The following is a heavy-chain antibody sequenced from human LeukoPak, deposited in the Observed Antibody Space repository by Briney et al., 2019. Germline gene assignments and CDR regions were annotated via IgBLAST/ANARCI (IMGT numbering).Heavy chain of an antibody. CDR2: IYYSGST. Sequence: PSETLSFTCTVSGGSISSYYWSWIRQPPGKGLEWIGYIYYSGSTNYNPSLKSRVTISVDTSKNQFSLKLSSVTAADTAVYYCARGGNYYDSSGYPLPFDYWGQGTLVTVSS. CDR1: GGSISSYY. J-gene: IGHJ4*02. V-gene: IGHV4-59*01. CDR3: ARGGNYYDSSGYPLPFDY. D-gene: IGHD3-22*01.